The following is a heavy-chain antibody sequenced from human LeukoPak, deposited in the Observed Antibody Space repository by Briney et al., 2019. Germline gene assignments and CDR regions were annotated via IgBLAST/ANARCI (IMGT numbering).Heavy chain of an antibody. Sequence: GGSLRLSCAASGFTFSSYAMSWVRQAPAKGLEWVSAISGSGGSTYYADSVKGRFTISRDNSKNTLYLQMNSLRAEDTAVYYCAKDIAAAGTSGGGYDYWGQGTLVTVSS. CDR2: ISGSGGST. V-gene: IGHV3-23*01. CDR1: GFTFSSYA. CDR3: AKDIAAAGTSGGGYDY. D-gene: IGHD6-13*01. J-gene: IGHJ4*02.